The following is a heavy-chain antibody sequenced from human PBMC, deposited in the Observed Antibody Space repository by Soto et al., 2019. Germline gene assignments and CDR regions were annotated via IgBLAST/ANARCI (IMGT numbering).Heavy chain of an antibody. V-gene: IGHV1-3*04. Sequence: QVQIVQSGAEVKKPGASVKVSCKTSGYTFTLYTIHWVRQAPGQRLEGMGWINTGNGNTKFSQRFQGRVTMSSDTSASTAYMELSSLTSEDTAVYYCAKLGGGYIFGPYLDFWGQGTLVTVSS. CDR1: GYTFTLYT. CDR2: INTGNGNT. D-gene: IGHD5-18*01. CDR3: AKLGGGYIFGPYLDF. J-gene: IGHJ4*02.